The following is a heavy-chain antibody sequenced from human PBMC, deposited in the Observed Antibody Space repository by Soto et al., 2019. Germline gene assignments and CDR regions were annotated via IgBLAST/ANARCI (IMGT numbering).Heavy chain of an antibody. J-gene: IGHJ2*01. CDR1: GFTFSTYG. Sequence: QVQLVESGGGVVQPGRSLRLSCAASGFTFSTYGMHWVRQAPGKGLEWVAVIWYDGSNKYYADSVKGRFTISGDNSKNTLYVQMNSLRAEDTAVYYCARGWSGYSRTYWYFDLWGRGTLVTVSS. CDR3: ARGWSGYSRTYWYFDL. CDR2: IWYDGSNK. V-gene: IGHV3-33*01. D-gene: IGHD3-3*01.